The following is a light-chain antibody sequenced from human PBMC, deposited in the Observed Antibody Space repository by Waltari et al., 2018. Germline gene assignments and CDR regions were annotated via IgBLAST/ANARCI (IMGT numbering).Light chain of an antibody. CDR3: QQANGFPFT. J-gene: IGKJ4*01. V-gene: IGKV1D-12*01. Sequence: DIQMTQSPSSVSASVGDTVIITCRASQPISIWLAWYQQKPGRTPNLLIYAASTLQSGVPSKFRGSGSGTDFTLTISSLQPEDFATYYCQQANGFPFTFGGGTKVEI. CDR1: QPISIW. CDR2: AAS.